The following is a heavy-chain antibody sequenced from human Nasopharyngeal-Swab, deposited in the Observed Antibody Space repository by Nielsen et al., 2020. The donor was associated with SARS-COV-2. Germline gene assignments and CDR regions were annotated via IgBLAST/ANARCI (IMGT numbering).Heavy chain of an antibody. CDR1: GFTFSSYS. D-gene: IGHD4-17*01. J-gene: IGHJ4*02. Sequence: GESLKISCAAPGFTFSSYSMNWVRQAPGKGLEWVSYISSSSSTIYYADSVKGRFTISRDNAKNSLYLQMNSLRAEDTAVYYCARDTGRSKMKLPDYWGQGTLVTVSS. CDR2: ISSSSSTI. CDR3: ARDTGRSKMKLPDY. V-gene: IGHV3-48*04.